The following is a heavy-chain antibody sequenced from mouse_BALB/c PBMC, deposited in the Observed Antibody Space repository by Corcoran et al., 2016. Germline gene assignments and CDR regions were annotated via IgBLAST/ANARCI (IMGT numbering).Heavy chain of an antibody. Sequence: QIQLVQSGPELKKPGETVKISCKASGYTFTNYGMNWVKQAPGKGLKWMGWINTYTGEPTYADDFKGRFAFSLETSASTAYLQINNLKNEDTATYFCARTPSYFDYWGQGTTLTVSS. J-gene: IGHJ2*01. CDR1: GYTFTNYG. CDR2: INTYTGEP. CDR3: ARTPSYFDY. V-gene: IGHV9-3-1*01. D-gene: IGHD6-1*01.